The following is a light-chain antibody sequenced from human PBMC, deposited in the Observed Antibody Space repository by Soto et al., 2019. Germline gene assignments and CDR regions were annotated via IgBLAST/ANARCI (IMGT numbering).Light chain of an antibody. V-gene: IGKV1-39*01. CDR2: DSS. J-gene: IGKJ1*01. CDR3: QQSYSNPTWT. CDR1: QSISTY. Sequence: DIQLTQSPSSLSASVGDRITITCRASQSISTYLNWYQQKPGEAPTLLVYDSSTLQSGVPSRFSGSGFGAAFTLTVSSLQPADFATYYCQQSYSNPTWTFGKGTKVEIK.